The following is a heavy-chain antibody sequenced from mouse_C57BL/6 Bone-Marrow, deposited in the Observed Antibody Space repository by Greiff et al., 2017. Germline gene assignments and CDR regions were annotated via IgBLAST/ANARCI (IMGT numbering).Heavy chain of an antibody. V-gene: IGHV5-2*03. CDR3: TRHDWDVWFAY. CDR2: INSDGGST. Sequence: EVKLEESGGGLVQPGESLKLSCESNEYEFPSHDMSWVRKTPEKRLELVAAINSDGGSTYYPDTMERRFIISRDNTKKTLYLQMSSLRSEDTAFYYCTRHDWDVWFAYWGQGTLVTVSA. J-gene: IGHJ3*01. D-gene: IGHD4-1*01. CDR1: EYEFPSHD.